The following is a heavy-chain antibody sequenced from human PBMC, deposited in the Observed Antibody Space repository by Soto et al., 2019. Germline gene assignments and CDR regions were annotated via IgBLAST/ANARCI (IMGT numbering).Heavy chain of an antibody. V-gene: IGHV1-69*01. CDR3: ATSYYILTGYTH. J-gene: IGHJ4*02. D-gene: IGHD3-9*01. CDR2: LIPIFGTA. CDR1: GGTFSSYA. Sequence: QVQLVQSGAEVKKPGSSVKVSCKASGGTFSSYAISWVRQAPGQGLEWMGGLIPIFGTANYAQKFQGRVTITADESTSTAYMELSSMRSEDTAVYYCATSYYILTGYTHWGQGTLVTVSS.